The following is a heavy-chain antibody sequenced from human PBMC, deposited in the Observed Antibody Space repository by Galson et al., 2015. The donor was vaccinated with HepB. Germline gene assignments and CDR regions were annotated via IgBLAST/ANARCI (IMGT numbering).Heavy chain of an antibody. J-gene: IGHJ5*02. CDR3: ARSEWDGGILGMFDP. D-gene: IGHD4-23*01. V-gene: IGHV3-48*02. Sequence: SLRLSCAASGFSFSFYGFNWVRQAPGKGLEWISYISSGGTAIHYSSSVKGRFTISRDDAKKSLFLQMNRLRDDDTAIYYCARSEWDGGILGMFDPWGQGTLVTVSS. CDR1: GFSFSFYG. CDR2: ISSGGTAI.